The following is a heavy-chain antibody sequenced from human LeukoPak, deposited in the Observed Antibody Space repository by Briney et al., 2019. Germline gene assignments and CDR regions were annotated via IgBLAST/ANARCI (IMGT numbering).Heavy chain of an antibody. V-gene: IGHV3-7*01. Sequence: GGSLRLSCAASGFTFSSYWMSWVRQAPGKGLEWVANIKQDGSEKYYVDSVKGRFTISRDNAKNSLYLQMNSLGAEDTAVYYCASGLRYFDWFLDVWGQGTTVTVSS. CDR1: GFTFSSYW. D-gene: IGHD3-9*01. CDR2: IKQDGSEK. CDR3: ASGLRYFDWFLDV. J-gene: IGHJ6*02.